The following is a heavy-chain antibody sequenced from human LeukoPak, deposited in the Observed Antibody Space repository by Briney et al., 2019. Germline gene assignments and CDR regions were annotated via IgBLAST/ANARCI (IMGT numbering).Heavy chain of an antibody. CDR1: GYTFTGYY. V-gene: IGHV1-2*06. Sequence: ASVKVSCKASGYTFTGYYMHWVRQAHGQGLEWMGRINPNSGGTNYAQKFQGRVTMTRDTSISTAYMELSRLRSDDTAVYYCARHHIRAYYFDYWGQGTLVTVSS. J-gene: IGHJ4*02. CDR3: ARHHIRAYYFDY. CDR2: INPNSGGT. D-gene: IGHD1-14*01.